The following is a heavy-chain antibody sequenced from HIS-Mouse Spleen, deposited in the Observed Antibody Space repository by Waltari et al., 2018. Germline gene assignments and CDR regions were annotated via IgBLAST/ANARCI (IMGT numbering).Heavy chain of an antibody. CDR3: AREIPYSSSWYDWYFDL. V-gene: IGHV4-39*07. J-gene: IGHJ2*01. CDR2: IYYSGST. CDR1: GGSISSSSYY. Sequence: QLQLQESGPGLVKPSETLSLTCTVSGGSISSSSYYWGWIRQPPGKGLEWIGGIYYSGSTYYNPSLKSRVTISVDTSKNQFSLKLSSVTAADTAVYYCAREIPYSSSWYDWYFDLWGRGTLVTVPS. D-gene: IGHD6-13*01.